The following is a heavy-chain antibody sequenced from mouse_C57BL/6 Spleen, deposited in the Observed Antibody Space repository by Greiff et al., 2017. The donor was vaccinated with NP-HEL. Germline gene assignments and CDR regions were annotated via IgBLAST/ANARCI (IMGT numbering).Heavy chain of an antibody. V-gene: IGHV1-76*01. CDR2: IYPGRGNT. CDR3: ARGGSSCPLFAY. CDR1: GYTFTDYY. D-gene: IGHD1-1*01. J-gene: IGHJ3*01. Sequence: VQLQQSGAELVRPGASVKLSCKASGYTFTDYYINWVKQRPGQGLEWIARIYPGRGNTYYNEKFKGKTTLTAEKSSSTAYMQLSSLTSEDSAVYFCARGGSSCPLFAYWGQGTLVTVSA.